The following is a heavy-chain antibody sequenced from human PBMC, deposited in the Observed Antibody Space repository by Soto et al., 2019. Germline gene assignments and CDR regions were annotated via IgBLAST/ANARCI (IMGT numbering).Heavy chain of an antibody. CDR3: PREDLITMVRGVTRRWYYYYGMDV. Sequence: GGSLRLSCTASGFTFGDYAMSWFRQAPGKGLEWVGFIRSKAYGGTTEYAASVKGRFTISRDDSKSIAYLQMNSLKTEDTAVYYCPREDLITMVRGVTRRWYYYYGMDVWGQGTTVTVSS. CDR1: GFTFGDYA. D-gene: IGHD3-10*01. CDR2: IRSKAYGGTT. V-gene: IGHV3-49*03. J-gene: IGHJ6*02.